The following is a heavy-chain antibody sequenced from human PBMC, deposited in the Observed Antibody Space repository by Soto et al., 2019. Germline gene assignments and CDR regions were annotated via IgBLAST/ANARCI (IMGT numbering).Heavy chain of an antibody. CDR1: GGTFSSYA. CDR2: IIPIFGTA. J-gene: IGHJ3*02. Sequence: QVQLVQSGAEVKKPGSSVKVSCKASGGTFSSYAISWVRQAPGQGLEWMGGIIPIFGTANYAQKFQGRVTITADESTSTAYMKLSSLRSEDTAVYYCARDREETYYDFWSGYSDHDAFDIWGQGTMVTVSS. V-gene: IGHV1-69*01. D-gene: IGHD3-3*01. CDR3: ARDREETYYDFWSGYSDHDAFDI.